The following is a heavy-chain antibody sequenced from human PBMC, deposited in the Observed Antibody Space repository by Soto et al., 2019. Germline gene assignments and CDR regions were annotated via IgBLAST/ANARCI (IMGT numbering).Heavy chain of an antibody. J-gene: IGHJ4*02. V-gene: IGHV3-30*18. CDR2: ISYDGSNK. Sequence: QVQLVESGGGVVQPGRSLRLSCAASGFTFSSYGMHWVRQAPGKGLEWVAVISYDGSNKYYADSVKGRFTISRDNSKNTLYLQMNSPRAEDTAVYYCAKGGRRMITFGGAMDYWGQGTLVTVSS. CDR3: AKGGRRMITFGGAMDY. D-gene: IGHD3-16*01. CDR1: GFTFSSYG.